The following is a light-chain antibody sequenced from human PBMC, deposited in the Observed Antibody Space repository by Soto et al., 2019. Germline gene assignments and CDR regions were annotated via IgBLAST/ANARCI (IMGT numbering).Light chain of an antibody. J-gene: IGLJ2*01. CDR1: SNDIGGYNY. CDR3: SSYTSSSTVV. V-gene: IGLV2-14*01. CDR2: DVS. Sequence: QSALTQPASVSGSPGQSITFSCTGTSNDIGGYNYVSWYQQHPGKAPKLMIFDVSNRPSGVSYRFSGSKSGNTASLTISGLQAEDEADYYCSSYTSSSTVVFGGGTKLTVL.